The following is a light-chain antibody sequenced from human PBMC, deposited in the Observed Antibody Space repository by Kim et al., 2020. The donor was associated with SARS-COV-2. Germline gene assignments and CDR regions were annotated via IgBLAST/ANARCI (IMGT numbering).Light chain of an antibody. V-gene: IGKV3-11*01. Sequence: EIVLTQSPANLSLSPGVRATLSCRASQSVRSYLAWYQQKPGQAPRLLIYDASNRATGIPARFSGSGSGTDFTLTIGSLEPEDFAVYYCQHRTNWPLTYGGGTKVDIK. CDR3: QHRTNWPLT. CDR2: DAS. J-gene: IGKJ4*01. CDR1: QSVRSY.